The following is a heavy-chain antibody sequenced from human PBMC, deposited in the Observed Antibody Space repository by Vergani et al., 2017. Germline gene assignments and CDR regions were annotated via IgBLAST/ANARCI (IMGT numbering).Heavy chain of an antibody. CDR1: GGSFSGYY. Sequence: QVQLQQWGAGLLKPSETLSLTCAVYGGSFSGYYWSWIRQPPGKGLEWIGEINHSGSTNYNPSLKSRVTISVDTSKNQFSLKLSSVTAADTAVYYCARHRSRYNXFDPWGQGTLVTVSS. CDR3: ARHRSRYNXFDP. V-gene: IGHV4-34*01. CDR2: INHSGST. J-gene: IGHJ5*02. D-gene: IGHD2-2*01.